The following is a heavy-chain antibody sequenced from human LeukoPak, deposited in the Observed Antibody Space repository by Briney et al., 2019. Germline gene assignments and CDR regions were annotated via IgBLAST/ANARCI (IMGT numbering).Heavy chain of an antibody. CDR2: ISYDGSNK. CDR1: GFTFSSYA. D-gene: IGHD1-14*01. CDR3: AKDSRNLPFDY. J-gene: IGHJ4*02. V-gene: IGHV3-30-3*01. Sequence: GGSLRLSCAASGFTFSSYAMHWVRQAPGKGLEWVAVISYDGSNKYYADSVKGRFTISRDNSKNTLYLQMNSLRAEDTAVYYCAKDSRNLPFDYWGQGTLVTVSS.